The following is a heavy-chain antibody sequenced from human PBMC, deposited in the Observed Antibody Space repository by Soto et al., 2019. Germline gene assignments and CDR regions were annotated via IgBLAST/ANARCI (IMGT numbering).Heavy chain of an antibody. CDR2: ISSSSSYI. CDR3: ALESINTVPILLN. D-gene: IGHD2-21*01. Sequence: SLRLSCAASGFTFSSYSMNWVRQAPGKGLEWVSSISSSSSYIYYADSVKGRFTISRDNAKNSLYLQMNSLRAEDTAVYYCALESINTVPILLNWGQGTLVTVSS. J-gene: IGHJ4*02. CDR1: GFTFSSYS. V-gene: IGHV3-21*01.